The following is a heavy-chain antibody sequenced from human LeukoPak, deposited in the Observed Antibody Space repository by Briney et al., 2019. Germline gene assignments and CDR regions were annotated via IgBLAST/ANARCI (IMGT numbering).Heavy chain of an antibody. J-gene: IGHJ4*02. V-gene: IGHV1-18*01. CDR1: GYTFTSTG. CDR2: ISAYNGNT. D-gene: IGHD3-22*01. CDR3: ARDPQYYYDSSGYYYADYFDY. Sequence: ASVKVSCKASGYTFTSTGISWVRHAPGQGLEWMGWISAYNGNTNYAQKLQGRVTMTTDTSTSTAYKELRSLRSDDTAVYYCARDPQYYYDSSGYYYADYFDYWGQGTLVTVSS.